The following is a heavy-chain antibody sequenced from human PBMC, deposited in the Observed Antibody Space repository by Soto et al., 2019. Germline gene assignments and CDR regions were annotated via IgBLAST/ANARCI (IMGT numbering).Heavy chain of an antibody. D-gene: IGHD3-3*01. J-gene: IGHJ6*03. CDR3: TSLRFLEWLLYYMDV. V-gene: IGHV3-15*01. CDR1: GFTFSNAW. Sequence: EVQLVESGGGLVKPGGSLRLSCAASGFTFSNAWMSWVRQAPGKGLEWVGRIKSTTDGGTTDYAAPVKGRFTISRDDSKNTLYLQMNCLKTEDTAVYYCTSLRFLEWLLYYMDVWGKGTTVTFSS. CDR2: IKSTTDGGTT.